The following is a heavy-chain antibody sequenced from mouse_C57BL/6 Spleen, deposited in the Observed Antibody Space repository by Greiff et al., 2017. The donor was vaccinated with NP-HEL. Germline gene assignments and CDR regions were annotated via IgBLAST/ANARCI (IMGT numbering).Heavy chain of an antibody. J-gene: IGHJ4*01. CDR3: ARQPTTVVAHYYAMDY. V-gene: IGHV2-6-1*01. Sequence: QVQLQQSGPGLVAPSQRLSITCTVSGFSLTSYGVHWVRQPPGKGLEWLVVIWSDGSTTYNSALKSRLSISKDNSKSQVFLKMNSLQTDDTAMYYCARQPTTVVAHYYAMDYWGQGTSVTVSS. D-gene: IGHD1-1*01. CDR1: GFSLTSYG. CDR2: IWSDGST.